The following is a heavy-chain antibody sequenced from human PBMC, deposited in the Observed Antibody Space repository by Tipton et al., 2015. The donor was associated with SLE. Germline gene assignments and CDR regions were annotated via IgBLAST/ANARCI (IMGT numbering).Heavy chain of an antibody. V-gene: IGHV4-34*01. J-gene: IGHJ6*03. CDR1: GGSFSGYY. CDR3: AREVRPDLHYYMDV. CDR2: IYHSGST. Sequence: TLSLTCAVYGGSFSGYYWSWIRQPPGKGLEWIGYIYHSGSTYYNPSLKSRVTISVDRSKNQFSLKLSSVTAADTAVYYCAREVRPDLHYYMDVWGKGTTVTVSS.